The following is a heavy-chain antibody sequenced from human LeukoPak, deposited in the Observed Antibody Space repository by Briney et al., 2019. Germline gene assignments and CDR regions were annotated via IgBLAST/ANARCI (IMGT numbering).Heavy chain of an antibody. CDR2: INHSGST. Sequence: PSETLSLTCTVSGGSISSTDYYWGWIRQPPGKGLEWIGEINHSGSTNYNPSLKSRVTISVDTSKNQFSLKLSSVTAADTAVYYCARVEWELGPTDAFDIWGQGTMVTVSS. D-gene: IGHD1-26*01. CDR3: ARVEWELGPTDAFDI. CDR1: GGSISSTDYY. V-gene: IGHV4-39*07. J-gene: IGHJ3*02.